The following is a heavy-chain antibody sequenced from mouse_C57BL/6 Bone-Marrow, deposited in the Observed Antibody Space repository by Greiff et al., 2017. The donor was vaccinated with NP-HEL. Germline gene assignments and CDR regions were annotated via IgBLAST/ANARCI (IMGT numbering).Heavy chain of an antibody. V-gene: IGHV1-53*01. CDR2: INPSNGGT. D-gene: IGHD2-4*01. Sequence: QVQLKQPGTELVKPGASVKLSCKASGYTFTSYWMHWVKQRPGQGLEWIGNINPSNGGTNYNEKFKSKATLTVDKSSSTAYMQLSSLTSEDSAVYYCAMGGMSTKKIDWYFDVWGTGTTVTVSS. CDR1: GYTFTSYW. J-gene: IGHJ1*03. CDR3: AMGGMSTKKIDWYFDV.